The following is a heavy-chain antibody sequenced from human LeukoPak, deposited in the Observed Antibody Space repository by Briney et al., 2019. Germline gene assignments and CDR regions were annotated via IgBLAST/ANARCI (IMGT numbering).Heavy chain of an antibody. CDR3: AREIPEGFYGSGSDF. Sequence: GGSLRLSCAASGFTFSSYWMTWVRQARGKGLEWVANINQDGGERSYVDSVKGRFTISRDNAKSSLFLQLNSLRVDDTAVYYCAREIPEGFYGSGSDFWGQGTLVTVAS. D-gene: IGHD3-10*01. V-gene: IGHV3-7*01. CDR1: GFTFSSYW. CDR2: INQDGGER. J-gene: IGHJ4*02.